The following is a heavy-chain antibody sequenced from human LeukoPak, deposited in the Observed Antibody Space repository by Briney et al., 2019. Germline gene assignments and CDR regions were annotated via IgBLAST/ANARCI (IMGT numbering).Heavy chain of an antibody. Sequence: GGSLRLSCAASGFTFSSHALSWVRQAPGKGLEWVSVITGSGVDTYYAGSVKGRFTISRDNSKNTLYVQMNSLGAEDTAIYYCAKGPMDSSNYFFDYWGQGTLVTVSS. CDR2: ITGSGVDT. CDR1: GFTFSSHA. V-gene: IGHV3-23*01. CDR3: AKGPMDSSNYFFDY. J-gene: IGHJ4*02. D-gene: IGHD4-11*01.